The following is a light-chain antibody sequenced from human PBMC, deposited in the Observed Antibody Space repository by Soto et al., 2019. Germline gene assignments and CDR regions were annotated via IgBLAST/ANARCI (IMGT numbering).Light chain of an antibody. CDR1: QSVLYSSNNQNC. V-gene: IGKV4-1*01. Sequence: DIVMTQSPDSLAVSLGERATINCGSSQSVLYSSNNQNCLAWYQQKPGQPPKLLIYWASTRESGVPDRFSGSGSVTDFTLTISSLQAEDVAVYYCQQYCATPWTFGQGTKVEIK. J-gene: IGKJ1*01. CDR3: QQYCATPWT. CDR2: WAS.